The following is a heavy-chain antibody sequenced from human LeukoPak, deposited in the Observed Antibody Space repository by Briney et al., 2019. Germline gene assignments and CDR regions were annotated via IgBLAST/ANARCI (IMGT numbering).Heavy chain of an antibody. CDR2: ISGSGGST. CDR3: AKDRSCTNDICHGDFDY. J-gene: IGHJ4*02. D-gene: IGHD2-8*01. V-gene: IGHV3-23*01. CDR1: GFTFSSYA. Sequence: GGSLRLSCAASGFTFSSYAVSWVRQAPGKGVQWVSSISGSGGSTYSADSVKGRFTISRDNSKNTLYLQMNSLRAEDTALYYCAKDRSCTNDICHGDFDYWGQGTLVTVSS.